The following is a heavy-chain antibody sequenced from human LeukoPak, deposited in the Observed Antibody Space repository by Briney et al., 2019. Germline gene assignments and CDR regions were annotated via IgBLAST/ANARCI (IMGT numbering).Heavy chain of an antibody. J-gene: IGHJ4*02. CDR3: ARDHSQWLVPYYFDY. Sequence: GGSLRLSCSASGFTFKSYAMHWVRQAPGKGLEWVAVIWYDGSNKYYADSVKGRFTISRDNSKNTLYLQMDSLRAEDTAVYYCARDHSQWLVPYYFDYWGQGTLVTVSS. V-gene: IGHV3-33*08. D-gene: IGHD6-19*01. CDR2: IWYDGSNK. CDR1: GFTFKSYA.